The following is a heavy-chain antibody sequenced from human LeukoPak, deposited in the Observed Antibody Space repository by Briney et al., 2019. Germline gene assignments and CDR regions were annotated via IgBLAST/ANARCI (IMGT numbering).Heavy chain of an antibody. Sequence: GESLKISCKSSGYTFTSYWIGWGRQMPGKGLEWMGIIYPGPGAGPGGSNPIYNPSFQGQVSISADNSIPTAYLQWSSLKASDTAIYYCARHSTRPNWYSPIDYWGQGTLVTVSS. CDR3: ARHSTRPNWYSPIDY. D-gene: IGHD2-21*01. CDR2: IYPGPGAGPGGSNP. J-gene: IGHJ4*02. CDR1: GYTFTSYW. V-gene: IGHV5-51*01.